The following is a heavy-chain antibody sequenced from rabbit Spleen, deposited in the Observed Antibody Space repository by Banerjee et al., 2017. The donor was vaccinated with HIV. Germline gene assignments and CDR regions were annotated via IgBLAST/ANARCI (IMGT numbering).Heavy chain of an antibody. J-gene: IGHJ6*01. CDR3: ARDSGSSFSSYGMDL. Sequence: QSLEESGGGLVKSGASLTLTCTASGVSFSNNHYMCWVRQAPGKGLEWIACIEGGSSAFSYFASWAKGRFTISKTSSTTVTLQMTSLTAADTATYFCARDSGSSFSSYGMDLWGPGTRVTVS. D-gene: IGHD8-1*01. CDR2: IEGGSSAFS. V-gene: IGHV1S40*01. CDR1: GVSFSNNHY.